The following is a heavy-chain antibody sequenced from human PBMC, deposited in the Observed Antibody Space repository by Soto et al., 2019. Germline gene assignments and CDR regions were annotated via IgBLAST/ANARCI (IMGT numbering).Heavy chain of an antibody. CDR3: ARWLPRIAAAGNDY. V-gene: IGHV1-18*01. CDR2: ISAYNGNT. CDR1: GYTFTSYG. J-gene: IGHJ4*02. Sequence: ASVKVSCKASGYTFTSYGISWVRQAPGQGLEWMGWISAYNGNTNYAQKLQGRVTMTTDTSTSTAYMELRSLRSDDTAVYYCARWLPRIAAAGNDYWGQGTLVTVSS. D-gene: IGHD6-13*01.